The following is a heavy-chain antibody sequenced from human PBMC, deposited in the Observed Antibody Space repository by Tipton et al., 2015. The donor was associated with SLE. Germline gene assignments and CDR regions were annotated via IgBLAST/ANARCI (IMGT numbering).Heavy chain of an antibody. CDR3: ARGRLTWRGAIIGVDV. D-gene: IGHD3-16*01. CDR1: GGSISSSHW. Sequence: TLSLTCAVSGGSISSSHWWSWVSQSPGKGLGWIWEIYYSGTTYYNPSLKGRVTKSVDTSKNQFSLKLTTETAADTAVYYCARGRLTWRGAIIGVDVWGQGTTVNVSS. J-gene: IGHJ6*02. V-gene: IGHV4-4*02. CDR2: IYYSGTT.